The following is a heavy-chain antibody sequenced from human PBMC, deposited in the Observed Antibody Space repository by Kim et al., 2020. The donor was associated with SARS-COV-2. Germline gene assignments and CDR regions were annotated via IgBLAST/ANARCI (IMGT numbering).Heavy chain of an antibody. V-gene: IGHV3-53*01. Sequence: GGSLRLSCAASGFTVSSDYMSWVRQAPGKGLEWVSVIYSGAETYYAESVEGRFTISRDNFKNTLYLQMKSLKAEDTAIYYCAREPGSPNGMHVLGQGTTVTVSS. D-gene: IGHD3-10*01. CDR2: IYSGAET. CDR1: GFTVSSDY. J-gene: IGHJ6*02. CDR3: AREPGSPNGMHV.